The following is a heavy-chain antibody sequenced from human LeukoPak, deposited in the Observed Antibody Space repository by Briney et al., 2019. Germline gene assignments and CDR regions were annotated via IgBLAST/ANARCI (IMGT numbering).Heavy chain of an antibody. CDR3: AKGRTLIAVAGTSPYY. V-gene: IGHV1-8*01. J-gene: IGHJ4*02. CDR2: MNPNSGNT. D-gene: IGHD6-19*01. CDR1: GYTFTSYD. Sequence: GASVKASCKASGYTFTSYDINWVRQATGQGLEWMGWMNPNSGNTGYAQKFQGRVTMTRNTSISTAYMELSSLRSEDTAVYYCAKGRTLIAVAGTSPYYWGQGTLVTVSS.